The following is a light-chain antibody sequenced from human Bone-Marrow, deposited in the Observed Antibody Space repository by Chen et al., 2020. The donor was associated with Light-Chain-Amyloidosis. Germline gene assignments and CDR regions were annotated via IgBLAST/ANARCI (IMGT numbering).Light chain of an antibody. J-gene: IGLJ1*01. Sequence: QSALTQPASVSGSPGQSITTSCTGTSSDVGGDNHVSWYQQHPDKDPKLMIYEVTHRPSWVPDDFSGSESDNTDALTISVLQTEDEAEYFCSSYTITNTLVFGSGTRVTVL. V-gene: IGLV2-14*01. CDR1: SSDVGGDNH. CDR2: EVT. CDR3: SSYTITNTLV.